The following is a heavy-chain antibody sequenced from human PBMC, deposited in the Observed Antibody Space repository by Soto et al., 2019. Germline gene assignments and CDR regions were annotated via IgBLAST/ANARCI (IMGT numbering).Heavy chain of an antibody. Sequence: SETLSLTCTVSGASITSGDYYWSWIRQPPGKGLEWIGYIYHSGTTYDNPSLKSRTTMSVDTSKNQFSLKLSSVTAADTAVYYCASGGYQLYWAHWGQGSLVTVSS. CDR1: GASITSGDYY. CDR2: IYHSGTT. D-gene: IGHD2-8*02. V-gene: IGHV4-30-4*01. J-gene: IGHJ4*02. CDR3: ASGGYQLYWAH.